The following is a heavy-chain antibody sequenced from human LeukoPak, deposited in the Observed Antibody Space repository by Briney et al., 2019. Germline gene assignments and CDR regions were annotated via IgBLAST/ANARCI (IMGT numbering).Heavy chain of an antibody. CDR1: GFTFSSYG. D-gene: IGHD6-13*01. CDR2: IWYDGSNK. V-gene: IGHV3-33*01. CDR3: ARERGYSSRTFDY. J-gene: IGHJ4*02. Sequence: GGSLRLSCAASGFTFSSYGMHWVRQAPGKGLEWVAVIWYDGSNKYYADSVKGRFTISRDNSKNTLYLQMNSLRAEDTAVFYCARERGYSSRTFDYWGQGTMVTVSS.